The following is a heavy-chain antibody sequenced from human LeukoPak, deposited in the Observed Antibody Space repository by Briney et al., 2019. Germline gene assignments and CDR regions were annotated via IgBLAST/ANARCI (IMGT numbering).Heavy chain of an antibody. CDR1: VYTFSHSS. D-gene: IGHD6-19*01. CDR3: ARGLKAVYISGLGLDY. J-gene: IGHJ4*02. CDR2: ISGYNGNT. Sequence: GASVKVSCKTFVYTFSHSSITWVRQAPGQGLECMGWISGYNGNTQYAQHVQGRVTMTTDTTTSTAYMELRSLRSDDTAVYYCARGLKAVYISGLGLDYWGQGTLVTVSS. V-gene: IGHV1-18*01.